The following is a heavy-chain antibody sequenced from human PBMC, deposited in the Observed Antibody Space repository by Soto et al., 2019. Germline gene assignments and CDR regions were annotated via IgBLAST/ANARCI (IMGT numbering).Heavy chain of an antibody. V-gene: IGHV3-11*01. D-gene: IGHD3-22*01. Sequence: PGGSLRLSCAASGFTFSDYYMSWIRQAPGKGLEWVSYISSSGSTIYYADSVKGRFTTSRDNAKNSQYLQMNSLRAEDTAVYYCARGNYYDSSGYHRGDGAFDIWGQGTMVTVSS. CDR3: ARGNYYDSSGYHRGDGAFDI. CDR1: GFTFSDYY. J-gene: IGHJ3*02. CDR2: ISSSGSTI.